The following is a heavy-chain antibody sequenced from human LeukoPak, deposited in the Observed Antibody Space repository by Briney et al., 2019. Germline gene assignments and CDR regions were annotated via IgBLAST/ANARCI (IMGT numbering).Heavy chain of an antibody. D-gene: IGHD2-15*01. V-gene: IGHV3-66*01. CDR3: AKDFCSGGSCDWFDP. CDR2: IYSAGST. J-gene: IGHJ5*02. CDR1: GFTVSNNY. Sequence: GGSLRLSCAASGFTVSNNYMTWVRQAPGKGLEWVSLIYSAGSTYYADSVKGRFTISRDNSKNTLYLQMNSLRAEDTAVYYCAKDFCSGGSCDWFDPWGQGTLVTVSS.